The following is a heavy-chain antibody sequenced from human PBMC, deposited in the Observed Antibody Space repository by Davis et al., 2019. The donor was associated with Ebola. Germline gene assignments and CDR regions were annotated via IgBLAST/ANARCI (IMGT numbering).Heavy chain of an antibody. CDR1: GFTFSSYA. D-gene: IGHD3-9*01. V-gene: IGHV3-23*01. J-gene: IGHJ4*02. CDR3: AKDRYFDWLWDY. CDR2: ISGSGGST. Sequence: GSLKISCAASGFTFSSYAMSWVRQAPGKGLEWVSAISGSGGSTYYADSVKGRFTISRDNSKNTLYLQMNSLRAEDTAVYYCAKDRYFDWLWDYWGQGTLVTVSS.